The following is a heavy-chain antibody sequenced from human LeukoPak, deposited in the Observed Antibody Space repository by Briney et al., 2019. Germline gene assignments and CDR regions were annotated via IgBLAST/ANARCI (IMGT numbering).Heavy chain of an antibody. D-gene: IGHD3-22*01. CDR1: GFTFSAYS. J-gene: IGHJ4*02. CDR3: AKGSSGGRPYYFDY. CDR2: ISTGSSII. V-gene: IGHV3-48*01. Sequence: GGSLRLSCAASGFTFSAYSINWIRQAPGKGLEWISYISTGSSIIYYADSVKGRFTISRDNAKKSLYLQMDSLRAEDTAIYYCAKGSSGGRPYYFDYWGQGTLVTVSS.